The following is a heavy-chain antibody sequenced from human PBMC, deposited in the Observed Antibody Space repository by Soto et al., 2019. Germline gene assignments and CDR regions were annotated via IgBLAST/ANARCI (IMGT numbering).Heavy chain of an antibody. CDR2: ISGSGGST. J-gene: IGHJ4*02. D-gene: IGHD4-17*01. V-gene: IGHV3-23*01. CDR1: GLTFSAYA. CDR3: AKDSRYYGDYTAY. Sequence: EMQLLESGGALEQPGGSLRLSCAASGLTFSAYAMTWVRLPPGRGLDYVSAISGSGGSTYYADSVKGRFTISRDNSKNTLYLQMNSLRAEDTAVYYCAKDSRYYGDYTAYWGQGTLVTVSS.